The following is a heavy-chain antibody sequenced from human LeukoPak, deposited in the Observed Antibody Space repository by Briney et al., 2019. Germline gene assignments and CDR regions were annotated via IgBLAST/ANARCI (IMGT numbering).Heavy chain of an antibody. D-gene: IGHD6-13*01. CDR3: AKGHIAAAGTLDY. V-gene: IGHV3-23*01. CDR1: GFTFSSYA. J-gene: IGHJ4*02. CDR2: ISGSGGST. Sequence: GGSLRLSCAASGFTFSSYAMSWVRQAPGKGLEWVSAISGSGGSTYYADSVKGRFTISRDNAKNSLYLQMNSLRAEDTALYYCAKGHIAAAGTLDYWGQGTLVTVSS.